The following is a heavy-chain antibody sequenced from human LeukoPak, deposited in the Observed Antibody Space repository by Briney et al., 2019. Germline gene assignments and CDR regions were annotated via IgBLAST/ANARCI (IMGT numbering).Heavy chain of an antibody. CDR2: MNGTAGCT. CDR1: GFTFYKYA. Sequence: SGGSLRLSCQASGFTFYKYAMSWVRQAPGKGLEWVANMNGTAGCTFYPDSVKGRFTISKDNSKNVLYLRMNSLTAEDTAIYYCAKDRPNFHENSGHYYRRDGDSWGQGTLVTFSS. J-gene: IGHJ5*01. V-gene: IGHV3-23*01. D-gene: IGHD3-22*01. CDR3: AKDRPNFHENSGHYYRRDGDS.